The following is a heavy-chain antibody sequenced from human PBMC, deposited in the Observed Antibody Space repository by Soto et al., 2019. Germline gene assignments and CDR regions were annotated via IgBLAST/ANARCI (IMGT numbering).Heavy chain of an antibody. CDR3: TTPYYHSSGYSL. Sequence: GGSLRLSCAASGATFTNVWMTWVRQVPGKGLEWVGRVKRKVSGEATDYAAPLEDRFIISTDDSKNMLYLQMNSLKTEDTAVYYCTTPYYHSSGYSLWGQGTLVTVSS. D-gene: IGHD3-22*01. J-gene: IGHJ4*02. V-gene: IGHV3-15*01. CDR1: GATFTNVW. CDR2: VKRKVSGEAT.